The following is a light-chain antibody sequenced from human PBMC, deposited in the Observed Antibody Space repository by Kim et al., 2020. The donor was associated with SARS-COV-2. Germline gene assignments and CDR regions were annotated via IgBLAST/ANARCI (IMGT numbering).Light chain of an antibody. CDR3: QQYNSYSWT. CDR1: QSISSW. CDR2: KAS. J-gene: IGKJ1*01. V-gene: IGKV1-5*03. Sequence: AAVGGRVTITCRASQSISSWLAWYQQKPGKAPKLLIYKASSLESGVPSRFSGSGSGTEFTLTISSLQPDDFATYYCQQYNSYSWTFGQGTKVDIK.